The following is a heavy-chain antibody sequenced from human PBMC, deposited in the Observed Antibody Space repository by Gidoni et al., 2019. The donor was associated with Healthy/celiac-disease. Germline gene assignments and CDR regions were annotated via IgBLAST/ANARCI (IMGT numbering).Heavy chain of an antibody. V-gene: IGHV4-39*01. CDR3: ARSCYNY. J-gene: IGHJ4*02. CDR2: IYYSGST. Sequence: QLQLQESGPGLVKPSETLSLTCTVSVGSISSSSYYWGWIRQPPGKGLEWIGSIYYSGSTYYNPSLKSRVTISVDTSKNQFSLKLSSVTAADTAVYYCARSCYNYWGQGTLVTVSS. CDR1: VGSISSSSYY. D-gene: IGHD2-2*02.